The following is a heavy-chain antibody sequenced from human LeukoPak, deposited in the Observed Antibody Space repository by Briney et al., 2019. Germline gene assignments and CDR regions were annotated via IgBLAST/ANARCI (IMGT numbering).Heavy chain of an antibody. Sequence: GGSLRLSCAASGFTFSSYAMSWVRQSPGRGLEWVSAITGSGGSTYYADSVKGRFTISRDNSKNTLYLQMNSLRAEDTAVYYCAKDGLSVLLWFGELLYFDYWGQGTLVTVSS. CDR2: ITGSGGST. CDR3: AKDGLSVLLWFGELLYFDY. CDR1: GFTFSSYA. D-gene: IGHD3-10*01. J-gene: IGHJ4*02. V-gene: IGHV3-23*01.